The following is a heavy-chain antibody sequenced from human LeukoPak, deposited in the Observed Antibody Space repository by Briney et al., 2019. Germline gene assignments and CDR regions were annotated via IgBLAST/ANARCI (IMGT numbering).Heavy chain of an antibody. J-gene: IGHJ5*02. V-gene: IGHV3-23*01. Sequence: QAGGSLRLSCAASGFTFSSSGMIWVRQAPGKGLEWVSAISGSGDRTYHADSVKGRFTISRDNSKNTLYLHMNSLRAEDTAVYYCAKGYYGSGSYGWFDPWGQGTLVTVSS. CDR2: ISGSGDRT. CDR3: AKGYYGSGSYGWFDP. CDR1: GFTFSSSG. D-gene: IGHD3-10*01.